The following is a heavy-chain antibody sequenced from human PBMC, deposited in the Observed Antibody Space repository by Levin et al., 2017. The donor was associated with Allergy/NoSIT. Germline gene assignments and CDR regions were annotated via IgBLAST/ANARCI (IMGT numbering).Heavy chain of an antibody. Sequence: GGSLRLSCAASGFTFSGSAMHWVRQASGKGLEWVGRIRSKANSYATAYAASVKGRFTISRDDSKNTAYLQMNSLKTEDTAVYYCTRHQRMVATVGYYYYGMDGWGQGTTVTVSS. D-gene: IGHD5-12*01. J-gene: IGHJ6*02. CDR3: TRHQRMVATVGYYYYGMDG. CDR2: IRSKANSYAT. V-gene: IGHV3-73*01. CDR1: GFTFSGSA.